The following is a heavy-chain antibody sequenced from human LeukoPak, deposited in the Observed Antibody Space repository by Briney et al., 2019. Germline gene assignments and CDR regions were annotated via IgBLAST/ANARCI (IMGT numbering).Heavy chain of an antibody. CDR1: GFTFSSYA. CDR2: ISGSGGST. Sequence: QPGGSLRLSCAASGFTFSSYAMSWVRQAPGKGLEWVSAISGSGGSTYYADSMKGRFTISRDNSKNTLYLQMNSLRAEDTAVYYCAKDMSDSSGWYPYYGMDVWGKGTTVTVSS. J-gene: IGHJ6*04. CDR3: AKDMSDSSGWYPYYGMDV. D-gene: IGHD6-19*01. V-gene: IGHV3-23*01.